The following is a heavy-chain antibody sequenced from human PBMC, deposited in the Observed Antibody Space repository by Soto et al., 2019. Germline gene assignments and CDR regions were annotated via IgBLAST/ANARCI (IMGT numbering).Heavy chain of an antibody. Sequence: EVQLVETGGGLIQPGGSLRLSCAVSGFTVSSNYMSWSRQAPGKGMEWVSVIYSSGITYYADSVKARFNVSRDKSKNTVYLQMNRLRAEDTAMYYCARVSSPFGYWGQGTLVTVSS. J-gene: IGHJ4*02. D-gene: IGHD3-16*01. CDR3: ARVSSPFGY. V-gene: IGHV3-53*02. CDR1: GFTVSSNY. CDR2: IYSSGIT.